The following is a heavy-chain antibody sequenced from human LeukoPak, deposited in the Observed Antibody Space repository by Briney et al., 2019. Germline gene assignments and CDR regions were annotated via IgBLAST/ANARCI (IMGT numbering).Heavy chain of an antibody. J-gene: IGHJ4*02. CDR2: FDPEDGET. D-gene: IGHD3-10*01. V-gene: IGHV1-24*01. CDR3: ATDSPKEYGSGSYDY. Sequence: ASVKVSCKVSGYTLTELSMHWVRQAPGKGLEWMGGFDPEDGETIYAQKFQGRVTMTEDTSTDTAYMELSSLRSEDTAVYYCATDSPKEYGSGSYDYWGQGTLVTVSS. CDR1: GYTLTELS.